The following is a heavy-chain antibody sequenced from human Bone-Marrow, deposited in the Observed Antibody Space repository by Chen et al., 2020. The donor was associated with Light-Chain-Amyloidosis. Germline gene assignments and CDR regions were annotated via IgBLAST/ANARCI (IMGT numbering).Heavy chain of an antibody. V-gene: IGHV3-23*04. CDR1: GFTFSSYA. CDR2: ISGSTVST. D-gene: IGHD3-10*01. J-gene: IGHJ4*02. CDR3: TRKGGYFDF. Sequence: EVQLVESGRNLVQPGGSLRLSCAASGFTFSSYAMNWVRQAPGQGLEWVSTISGSTVSTYYAGAVKGRFIISRDNSKSTLYLQMNSLRAGDTAVYFCTRKGGYFDFWGQGSLVTVSS.